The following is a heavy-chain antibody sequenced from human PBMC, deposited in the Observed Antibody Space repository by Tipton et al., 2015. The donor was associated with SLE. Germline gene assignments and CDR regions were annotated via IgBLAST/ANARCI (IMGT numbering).Heavy chain of an antibody. CDR3: ASRGGAGTTRGFDY. CDR1: GGSITRGSDY. CDR2: MYTTGNT. Sequence: TLSLTCSVSGGSITRGSDYWTWIRHPAGKGLEWIGHMYTTGNTNYNSSLKNRVTISVDASRNQFSLKLNSVTAADTAFYYCASRGGAGTTRGFDYWGQGTLVNVSS. J-gene: IGHJ4*02. D-gene: IGHD1-7*01. V-gene: IGHV4-61*09.